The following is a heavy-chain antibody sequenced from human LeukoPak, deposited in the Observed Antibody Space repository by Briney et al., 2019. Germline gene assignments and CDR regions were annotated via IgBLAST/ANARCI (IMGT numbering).Heavy chain of an antibody. V-gene: IGHV3-66*01. D-gene: IGHD6-13*01. Sequence: PGGSLRLPCAASGFIVSRHYMNWVRQAPGKGLGLGSVIYTGDRTYYADSVKGRFIISRDNSKNPVSLQMNSLRAEDTAVYYCARDVPPAADAFDIWGQGTMVTVSS. CDR1: GFIVSRHY. CDR2: IYTGDRT. J-gene: IGHJ3*02. CDR3: ARDVPPAADAFDI.